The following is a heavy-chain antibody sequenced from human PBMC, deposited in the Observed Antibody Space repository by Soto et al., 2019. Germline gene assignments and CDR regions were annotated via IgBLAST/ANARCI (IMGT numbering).Heavy chain of an antibody. J-gene: IGHJ5*02. CDR1: GGSISSGGYY. V-gene: IGHV4-31*03. D-gene: IGHD3-10*01. CDR2: IYYSGST. CDR3: ARDQTLCFGELLGFDP. Sequence: PSETLSLTCTVSGGSISSGGYYWSWIRQHPGKGLEWIGYIYYSGSTYYNPSLKSRVTISVDTSKNQFSLKLSSVTAADTAVYYCARDQTLCFGELLGFDPWGQGTLVTVSS.